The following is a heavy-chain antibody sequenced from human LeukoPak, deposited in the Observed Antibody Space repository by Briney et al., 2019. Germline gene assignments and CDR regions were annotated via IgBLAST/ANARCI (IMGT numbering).Heavy chain of an antibody. V-gene: IGHV1-18*01. CDR2: ISAYNGNT. CDR3: ARDWGDYGYWYFDL. D-gene: IGHD4-17*01. J-gene: IGHJ2*01. Sequence: ASVKVSCKASGCTFTSYGISWVRQAPGQGLEWMGWISAYNGNTNYAQKLQGRVTMTTDTSTSTAYMELRSLRSDDTAVYYCARDWGDYGYWYFDLWGRGTLVTVSS. CDR1: GCTFTSYG.